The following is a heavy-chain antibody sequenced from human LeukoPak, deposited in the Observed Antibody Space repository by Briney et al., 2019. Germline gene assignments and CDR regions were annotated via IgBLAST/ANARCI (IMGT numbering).Heavy chain of an antibody. CDR3: ARDYGYCSGGSCYGGFDY. CDR1: GYSISSAYY. V-gene: IGHV4-38-2*02. CDR2: MYHSGST. Sequence: SETLSLTCSVSGYSISSAYYWGWIRQPPGKGLEWIGTMYHSGSTNYNPSLKSRVTISVDTSKNQFSLKLSSVTAADTAVYYCARDYGYCSGGSCYGGFDYWGQGTLVTVSS. D-gene: IGHD2-15*01. J-gene: IGHJ4*02.